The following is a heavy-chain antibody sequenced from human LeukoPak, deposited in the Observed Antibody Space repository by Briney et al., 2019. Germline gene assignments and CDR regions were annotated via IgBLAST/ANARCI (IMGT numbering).Heavy chain of an antibody. Sequence: PSETLSLTCTVSGGSVNNYFWSWIRRPPGKGLEWIGYIDDSGNTDYNPSLKSQVSISIAKSKNQFFLKLSSVPAAATAMYYCARSDYYGSGSHTVFDAFVIWGQGTRVTVSS. CDR3: ARSDYYGSGSHTVFDAFVI. D-gene: IGHD3-10*01. CDR1: GGSVNNYF. CDR2: IDDSGNT. V-gene: IGHV4-59*02. J-gene: IGHJ3*02.